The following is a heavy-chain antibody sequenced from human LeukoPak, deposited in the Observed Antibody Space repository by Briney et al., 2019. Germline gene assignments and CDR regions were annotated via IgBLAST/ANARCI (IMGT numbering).Heavy chain of an antibody. CDR2: IKQDGSEK. CDR3: ARDMDV. V-gene: IGHV3-7*01. J-gene: IGHJ6*03. CDR1: GFTFSNDW. Sequence: GGSLRLSCAASGFTFSNDWMTWVRQAPGRGLEWVANIKQDGSEKYYVDSVKGRFTISRDNAKNSLFLEMNSLRAEDTAVYYCARDMDVWGKGTTVTVSS.